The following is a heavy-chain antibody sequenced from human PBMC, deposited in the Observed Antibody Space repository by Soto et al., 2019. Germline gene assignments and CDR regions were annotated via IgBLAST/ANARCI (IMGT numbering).Heavy chain of an antibody. D-gene: IGHD4-4*01. Sequence: QVQLVQSGAEVKKPGASVKVSCKASGYTFTYYAMHWVRQAPGQRLEWMGWINAGNGNTKYSQKFQGRVTITRDTSASTAYMELSSPRCQDTAVYYCARSDSPLGDYWGQGTLVTVSS. V-gene: IGHV1-3*01. CDR3: ARSDSPLGDY. J-gene: IGHJ4*02. CDR2: INAGNGNT. CDR1: GYTFTYYA.